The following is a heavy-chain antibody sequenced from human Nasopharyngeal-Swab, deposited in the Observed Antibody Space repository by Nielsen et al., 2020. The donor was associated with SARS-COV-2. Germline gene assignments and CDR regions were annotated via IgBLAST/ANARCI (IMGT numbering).Heavy chain of an antibody. J-gene: IGHJ6*02. D-gene: IGHD5-12*01. CDR1: GYRFLSHW. V-gene: IGHV5-51*01. CDR2: IYPRDSDT. Sequence: GESLKISCKGSGYRFLSHWIAWVRQMPGKGLEWMGIIYPRDSDTRYSPSFQGQVTISADKSISTAYLQWSSLKASDTAMYYCVRPEGVATSFKYYFQYGMDVWGQGTMVTVPS. CDR3: VRPEGVATSFKYYFQYGMDV.